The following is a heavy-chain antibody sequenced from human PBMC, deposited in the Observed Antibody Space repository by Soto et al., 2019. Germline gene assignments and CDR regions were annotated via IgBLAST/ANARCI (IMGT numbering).Heavy chain of an antibody. V-gene: IGHV1-2*02. CDR1: GYMFTGYY. J-gene: IGHJ4*02. Sequence: ASVKVSCKASGYMFTGYYMHWVRQAPGQGLEWMGWINPDSGGTNYQQKFQGRVTMTRDTSISTAYLELSSLRSDDTAVYYCTRRGATFNFVYCCQGPLGTVSS. D-gene: IGHD5-12*01. CDR2: INPDSGGT. CDR3: TRRGATFNFVY.